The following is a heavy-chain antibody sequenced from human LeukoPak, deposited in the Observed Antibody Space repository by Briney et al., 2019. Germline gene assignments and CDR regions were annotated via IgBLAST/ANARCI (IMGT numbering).Heavy chain of an antibody. V-gene: IGHV4-59*01. CDR3: ARTGYSSDYYGMDV. D-gene: IGHD6-19*01. Sequence: PSETLSLTCIVSGGSISGSYWSWIRQPPGKGLEWIGYVYYRGNTNYNPSLKSRVTISVDMSKNQFSLKLRSVTAADSAVYYCARTGYSSDYYGMDVWGQGTTVTVS. CDR2: VYYRGNT. J-gene: IGHJ6*02. CDR1: GGSISGSY.